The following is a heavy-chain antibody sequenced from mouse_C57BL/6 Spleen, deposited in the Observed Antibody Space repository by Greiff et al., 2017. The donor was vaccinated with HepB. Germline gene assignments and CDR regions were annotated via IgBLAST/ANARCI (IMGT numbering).Heavy chain of an antibody. CDR2: IYPSDSET. J-gene: IGHJ3*01. CDR1: GYTFTSYW. V-gene: IGHV1-61*01. D-gene: IGHD2-4*01. Sequence: VQLQQPGAELVRPGSSVKLSCKASGYTFTSYWMDWVKQRPGQGLEWIGNIYPSDSETHYNQKFKDKATLTVDKSSSTAYMQLSSLTSEDSAVYYCARLGPYDYARFAYWGQGTLVTVSA. CDR3: ARLGPYDYARFAY.